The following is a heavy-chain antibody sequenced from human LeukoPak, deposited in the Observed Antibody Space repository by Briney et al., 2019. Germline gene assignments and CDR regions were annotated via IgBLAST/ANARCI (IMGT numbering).Heavy chain of an antibody. CDR2: ISYDGSKK. V-gene: IGHV3-30*18. CDR3: AKDLGGYSYGSQYYYYYGMDV. CDR1: GFTFSSYG. D-gene: IGHD5-18*01. J-gene: IGHJ6*02. Sequence: GRSLRLSCAASGFTFSSYGMHWVRQAPGKGLERVAVISYDGSKKYYADSVKGRFTISRDNSKNTLYLQMNSLRAEDTAVYYCAKDLGGYSYGSQYYYYYGMDVWGQGTTVTVSS.